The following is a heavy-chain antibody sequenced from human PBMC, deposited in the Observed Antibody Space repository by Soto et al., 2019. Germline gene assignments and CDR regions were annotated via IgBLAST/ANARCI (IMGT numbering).Heavy chain of an antibody. V-gene: IGHV1-18*01. Sequence: ASVKVSCKASGYTLATYGLSWVRQAPGQGVERMGWISAYSGDTNYAQNLQGRVTMTADTSTNTAYMELRSLRSDDTAVYYCARRRSSGHYDILTGYYPEYYFDYWGQGTLVTVSS. CDR2: ISAYSGDT. D-gene: IGHD3-9*01. J-gene: IGHJ4*02. CDR1: GYTLATYG. CDR3: ARRRSSGHYDILTGYYPEYYFDY.